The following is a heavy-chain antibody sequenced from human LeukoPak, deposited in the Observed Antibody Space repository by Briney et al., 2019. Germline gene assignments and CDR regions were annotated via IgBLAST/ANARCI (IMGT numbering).Heavy chain of an antibody. Sequence: SETLSLTCTVCGGSISSHYWSWIRQPPGKRLEWIGYIYYSGSTNYNPSLKSRVTISVDTSKNQFSLKLSSVTAADTAVYYCASDYYDSSGYYIDGHFDYWGQGTLVTVSS. J-gene: IGHJ4*02. CDR3: ASDYYDSSGYYIDGHFDY. V-gene: IGHV4-59*11. D-gene: IGHD3-22*01. CDR1: GGSISSHY. CDR2: IYYSGST.